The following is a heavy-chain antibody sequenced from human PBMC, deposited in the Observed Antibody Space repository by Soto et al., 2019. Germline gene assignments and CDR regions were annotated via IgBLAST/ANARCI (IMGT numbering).Heavy chain of an antibody. CDR1: GFTFYSYA. CDR3: VKDRMAYNSVWDPFDI. D-gene: IGHD1-20*01. V-gene: IGHV3-23*01. J-gene: IGHJ3*02. Sequence: LRLSCAASGFTFYSYAMSWVRQAPGKGLEWVSTIGSVGGDTYYADSVKGRFTISRDDSKNTLLLQMNSLRAEDTAVYYCVKDRMAYNSVWDPFDIWGQGTMVTVSS. CDR2: IGSVGGDT.